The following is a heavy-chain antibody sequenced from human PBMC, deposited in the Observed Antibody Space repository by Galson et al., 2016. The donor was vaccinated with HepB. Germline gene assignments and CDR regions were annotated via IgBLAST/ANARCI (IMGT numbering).Heavy chain of an antibody. CDR3: AHSGDYSLNY. V-gene: IGHV4-31*03. CDR2: IYYSGST. Sequence: TLSLTCSVSGGSINSGVHYWSWIRQHPGKGLEWIGYIYYSGSTYYNPSLKSRVTISVDTSKNQFSLKLSSVNAADTAVYYCAHSGDYSLNYWGQGTLVTVSS. J-gene: IGHJ4*02. D-gene: IGHD2-21*01. CDR1: GGSINSGVHY.